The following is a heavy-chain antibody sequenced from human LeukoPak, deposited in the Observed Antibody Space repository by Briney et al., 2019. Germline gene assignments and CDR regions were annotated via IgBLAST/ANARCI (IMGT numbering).Heavy chain of an antibody. D-gene: IGHD6-13*01. J-gene: IGHJ4*02. CDR2: TYYRSKWFN. CDR3: ARGTIAGSGTGYFDY. CDR1: GDSVSSSSAA. Sequence: SQTLSLTCTISGDSVSSSSAAWNWIRQSPSRGLEWLGRTYYRSKWFNDYAVCVKSRITINADTSKNQFSLQLNSVTPEDTAVYYCARGTIAGSGTGYFDYWGQGTLVTVSS. V-gene: IGHV6-1*01.